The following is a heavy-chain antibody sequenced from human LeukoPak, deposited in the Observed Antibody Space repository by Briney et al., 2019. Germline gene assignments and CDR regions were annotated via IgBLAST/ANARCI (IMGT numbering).Heavy chain of an antibody. J-gene: IGHJ4*02. Sequence: SETLSLTCAVYGGSFSGYYWSWIRQPAGKGLEWIGRIYISGSTNYNPSLKSRVTMSVDTSKNQFSLKVSSVTAADTAVFYCARWTTVTRAFDYWGQGTLVTVSS. D-gene: IGHD4-17*01. CDR1: GGSFSGYY. CDR3: ARWTTVTRAFDY. CDR2: IYISGST. V-gene: IGHV4-59*10.